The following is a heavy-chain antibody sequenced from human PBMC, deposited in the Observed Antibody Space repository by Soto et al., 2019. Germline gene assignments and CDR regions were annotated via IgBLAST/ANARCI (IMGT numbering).Heavy chain of an antibody. CDR1: GFTFSSYS. D-gene: IGHD2-15*01. J-gene: IGHJ4*02. CDR3: AREPVPENSMKWWFDY. Sequence: QLVESGGGLVQPGGSLRLSCAASGFTFSSYSMNWVRQAPGKGLEWISYITSSGVTMYADSVRGRFTISRDDAKNSQYLQMNSLRDEDTAVYYCAREPVPENSMKWWFDYWGQGTLVTVSS. V-gene: IGHV3-48*02. CDR2: ITSSGVTM.